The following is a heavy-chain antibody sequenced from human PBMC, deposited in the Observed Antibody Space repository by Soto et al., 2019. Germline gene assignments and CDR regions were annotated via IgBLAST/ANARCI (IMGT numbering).Heavy chain of an antibody. CDR3: AKEVGGFDY. V-gene: IGHV3-23*01. CDR2: ISGSGGST. D-gene: IGHD3-16*01. Sequence: EVQLLESGGGLVQPGGSLRLSCAASGFTFSSYAMSWVRRAPGKGLEWVSAISGSGGSTYYADSVKGRFTISRDNSKNTVYRQMISLRAGDTAVYYCAKEVGGFDYWGQGTLVTVSS. J-gene: IGHJ4*02. CDR1: GFTFSSYA.